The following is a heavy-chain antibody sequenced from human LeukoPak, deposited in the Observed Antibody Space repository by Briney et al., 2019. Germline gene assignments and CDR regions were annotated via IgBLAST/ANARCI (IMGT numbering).Heavy chain of an antibody. CDR3: AGYTSNWYTFDY. V-gene: IGHV4-39*01. Sequence: SETLSLTCTVSGGSISSSSYYWGWIRQPPGKGLEWIGSIYYSGSTYYNPSLKSRVTISVDTSKNQFSLKLSSVTAADTAVYYCAGYTSNWYTFDYWGQGTLVTVSS. D-gene: IGHD6-13*01. J-gene: IGHJ4*02. CDR2: IYYSGST. CDR1: GGSISSSSYY.